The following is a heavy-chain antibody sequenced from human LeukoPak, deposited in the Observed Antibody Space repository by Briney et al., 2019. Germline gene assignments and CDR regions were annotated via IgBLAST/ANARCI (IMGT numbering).Heavy chain of an antibody. V-gene: IGHV3-15*01. Sequence: GGSLRLSCATSGLTFNNAWMSWFRQAPGKGLEWVGRIKSKTDGGTSDYAAPVQGRFTISRDDSKNTLYLQMNSLKIEDTAVYYCATDPGEWEPIWGQGTMVTVSS. J-gene: IGHJ3*02. D-gene: IGHD1-26*01. CDR1: GLTFNNAW. CDR2: IKSKTDGGTS. CDR3: ATDPGEWEPI.